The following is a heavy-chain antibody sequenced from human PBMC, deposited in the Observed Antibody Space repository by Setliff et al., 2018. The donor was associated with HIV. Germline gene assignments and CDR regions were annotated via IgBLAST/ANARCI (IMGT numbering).Heavy chain of an antibody. CDR3: ARDPTYGSGSYPFDY. V-gene: IGHV1-3*01. J-gene: IGHJ4*02. CDR2: INAGNGNT. CDR1: GYTFTSYA. Sequence: ASVKVSCKASGYTFTSYAMHWVRQAPGQRLEWMGWINAGNGNTKYSQKFQGRVTITRDTSASTAYMELSSLRSEDTAVYYCARDPTYGSGSYPFDYWGQGTLVTVSS. D-gene: IGHD3-10*01.